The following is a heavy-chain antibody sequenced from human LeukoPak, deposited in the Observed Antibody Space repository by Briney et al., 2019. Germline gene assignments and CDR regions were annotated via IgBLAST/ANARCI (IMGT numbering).Heavy chain of an antibody. CDR2: ISSSGSTI. Sequence: GGSLRLSCAASGFTFSDYYMSWIRQAPGKGLEWVSYISSSGSTIYYADSVKGRFTISRDNAKNSLYLQMNSLRAEDTAVYCCARAQPHALRYFDWLYAANFDYCGQGTLVTVSS. V-gene: IGHV3-11*01. CDR3: ARAQPHALRYFDWLYAANFDY. J-gene: IGHJ4*02. D-gene: IGHD3-9*01. CDR1: GFTFSDYY.